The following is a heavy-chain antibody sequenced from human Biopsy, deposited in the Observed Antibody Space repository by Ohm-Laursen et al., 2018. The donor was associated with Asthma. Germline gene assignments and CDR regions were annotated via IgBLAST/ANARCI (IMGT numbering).Heavy chain of an antibody. CDR2: IHHSGTS. D-gene: IGHD6-19*01. CDR1: GDSITSGGCC. J-gene: IGHJ4*02. CDR3: ARIPRRSGSHFVDY. V-gene: IGHV4-31*03. Sequence: TLSLTCTVSGDSITSGGCCWNWIRQHPGKGLEWIGYIHHSGTSYFNPSLKSRVSFSRDTSKNQYSLRLSSVTAADTAMYYCARIPRRSGSHFVDYWGQGTRVTVST.